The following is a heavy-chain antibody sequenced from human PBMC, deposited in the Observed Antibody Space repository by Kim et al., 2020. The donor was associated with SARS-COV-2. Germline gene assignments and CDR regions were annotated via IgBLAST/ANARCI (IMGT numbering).Heavy chain of an antibody. CDR3: VRDVHGGTQHFEY. D-gene: IGHD4-17*01. Sequence: ASAKVSCKASGYTFVAYTINWVRQAPGQGLEWMGWINTDTGNPTYAQGFTGRFVFSADTSVTTAYLQISNLKAEDTAVYYCVRDVHGGTQHFEYWGQGTLVTVSS. J-gene: IGHJ4*02. CDR1: GYTFVAYT. V-gene: IGHV7-4-1*02. CDR2: INTDTGNP.